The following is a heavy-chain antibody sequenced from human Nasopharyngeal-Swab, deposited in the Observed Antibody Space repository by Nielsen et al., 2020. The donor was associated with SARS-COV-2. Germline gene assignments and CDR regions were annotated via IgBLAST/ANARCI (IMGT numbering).Heavy chain of an antibody. CDR2: IIPIFGTA. CDR3: ARSLIEYSSSSGYYYYMDV. Sequence: SVKVSCKASGGTFSSYAISWVRQAPGQGLEWMGGIIPIFGTANYAQKFQGRVTITADESTSTAYMELSSLRSEDTAVYYCARSLIEYSSSSGYYYYMDVWGKGTTVTVSS. D-gene: IGHD6-6*01. CDR1: GGTFSSYA. V-gene: IGHV1-69*13. J-gene: IGHJ6*03.